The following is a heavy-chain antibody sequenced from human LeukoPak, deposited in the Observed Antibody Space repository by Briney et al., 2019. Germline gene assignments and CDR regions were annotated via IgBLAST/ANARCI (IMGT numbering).Heavy chain of an antibody. D-gene: IGHD2-8*01. Sequence: ASVKASCKASGYTFTSYYMHWVRQAPGQGLEWMGIINPNGGSTIYAQKFQGRLTMTRDTSTSTVYMVVSSLTSEDTAVYYCARVLSGFGSTDFDHWGQGTLVTVSS. V-gene: IGHV1-46*01. J-gene: IGHJ4*02. CDR2: INPNGGST. CDR1: GYTFTSYY. CDR3: ARVLSGFGSTDFDH.